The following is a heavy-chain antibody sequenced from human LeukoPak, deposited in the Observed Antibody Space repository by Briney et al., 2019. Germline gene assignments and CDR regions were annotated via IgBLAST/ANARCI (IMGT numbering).Heavy chain of an antibody. J-gene: IGHJ4*02. Sequence: GGSLRLSCAASGFTFSSYNMNWVRQAPGKGLEWVSYISSSSRTIYYADSVRGRLTISRDNAKNSLYLQMNSLRAEDTAVYYCARDCSSISCFDYWGQGTLVTVSS. CDR2: ISSSSRTI. D-gene: IGHD2-2*01. CDR3: ARDCSSISCFDY. CDR1: GFTFSSYN. V-gene: IGHV3-48*01.